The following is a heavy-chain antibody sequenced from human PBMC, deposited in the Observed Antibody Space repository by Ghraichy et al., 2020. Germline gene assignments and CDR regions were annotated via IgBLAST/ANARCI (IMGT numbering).Heavy chain of an antibody. Sequence: SETLSLTCAVYGGSFSGYYWSWIRQPPGKGLEWIGEINHSGSTNYNPSLKSRVTISVDTSKNQFSLKLSSVTAADTAVYYCARQKRVGYSSRNYYYGMDVWGQGTTVTVSS. CDR1: GGSFSGYY. CDR3: ARQKRVGYSSRNYYYGMDV. D-gene: IGHD6-13*01. CDR2: INHSGST. V-gene: IGHV4-34*01. J-gene: IGHJ6*02.